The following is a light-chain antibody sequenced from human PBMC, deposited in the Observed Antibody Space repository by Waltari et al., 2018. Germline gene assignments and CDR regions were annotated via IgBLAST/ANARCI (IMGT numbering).Light chain of an antibody. CDR3: QQYNSYSLLT. CDR1: QSISNW. Sequence: DIQMTQSPSTLSASVGDRVTITCRASQSISNWLAWYQQKPGKAPKLLIYKASTLESGVPSRFSVSGSGTEFTLTISSLQPYDFATYYCQQYNSYSLLTFGGGTKVEIK. CDR2: KAS. V-gene: IGKV1-5*03. J-gene: IGKJ4*01.